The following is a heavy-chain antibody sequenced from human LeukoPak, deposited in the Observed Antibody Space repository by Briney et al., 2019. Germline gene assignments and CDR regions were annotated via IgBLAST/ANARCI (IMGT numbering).Heavy chain of an antibody. CDR3: ARSYDSSGYSH. V-gene: IGHV4-34*01. CDR1: GRSFSGYY. Sequence: SETLSLTCAVYGRSFSGYYWSWIRQPPGKGLEWIGEINHSGSTNYNASLKSRVTISVDTSKNQFSLKLSSVTAADTAVYYCARSYDSSGYSHWGQGTLVTVSS. J-gene: IGHJ4*02. D-gene: IGHD3-22*01. CDR2: INHSGST.